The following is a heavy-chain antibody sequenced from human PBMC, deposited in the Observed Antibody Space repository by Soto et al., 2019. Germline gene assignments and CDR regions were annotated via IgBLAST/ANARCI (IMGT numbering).Heavy chain of an antibody. J-gene: IGHJ4*02. V-gene: IGHV3-33*01. D-gene: IGHD1-26*01. CDR2: IWSDGSDK. CDR3: ARRGSGTYSIDY. CDR1: GFSFSSYG. Sequence: QVQLVESGGGVVQPGRSLRLSCAASGFSFSSYGMHWVRQAPGKGLEWAAVIWSDGSDKYYADSVKGRFTVSRDNSKNTLYLQMNSLRVEDTAVYYCARRGSGTYSIDYWGQGTLVTVSS.